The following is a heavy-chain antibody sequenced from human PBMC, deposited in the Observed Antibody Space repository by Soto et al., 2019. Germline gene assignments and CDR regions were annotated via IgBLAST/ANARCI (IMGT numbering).Heavy chain of an antibody. J-gene: IGHJ6*02. D-gene: IGHD1-1*01. CDR2: INHRGSL. CDR1: GGSMTGGDQY. V-gene: IGHV4-31*03. CDR3: ARELPQRQGRNMDV. Sequence: NRSETLSLTCTVTGGSMTGGDQYWTWIRHRPGEGLEWFGYINHRGSLYYNPSLKSRVSMSVDTSKNQFSLNLSSVTAADTAVYYCARELPQRQGRNMDVWGQGTTATVSS.